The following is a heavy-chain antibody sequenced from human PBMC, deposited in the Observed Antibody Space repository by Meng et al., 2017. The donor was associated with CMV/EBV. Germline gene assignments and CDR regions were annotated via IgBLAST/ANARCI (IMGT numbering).Heavy chain of an antibody. CDR2: ISSSGSTI. V-gene: IGHV3-48*03. Sequence: GESLKISCAASGFTFSSYEMNWVRQAPGKGLEWVSYISSSGSTIYYADSVKGRFTISRDNAKNSLYLQMNRLRAEDTAVYYCARDRLGSSDPDVNYWGQGTLVTVSS. D-gene: IGHD3-16*01. CDR1: GFTFSSYE. J-gene: IGHJ4*02. CDR3: ARDRLGSSDPDVNY.